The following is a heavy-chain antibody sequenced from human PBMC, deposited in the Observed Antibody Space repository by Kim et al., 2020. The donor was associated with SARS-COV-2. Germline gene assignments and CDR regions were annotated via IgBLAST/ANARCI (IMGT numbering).Heavy chain of an antibody. J-gene: IGHJ6*02. CDR3: ARALETCTNGVCYIRHYGIDV. CDR1: GFTFSSYG. CDR2: IWYDGSNK. Sequence: GGSLRLSCAASGFTFSSYGMHWVRQAPGKGLEWVAVIWYDGSNKYYADSVKGRFTISRDNSKNTLYLQMNSLRAEDTAVYYCARALETCTNGVCYIRHYGIDVWGQGTTVTVSS. D-gene: IGHD2-8*01. V-gene: IGHV3-33*01.